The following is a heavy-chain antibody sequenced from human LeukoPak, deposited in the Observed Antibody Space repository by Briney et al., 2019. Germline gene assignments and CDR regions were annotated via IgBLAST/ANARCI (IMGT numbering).Heavy chain of an antibody. V-gene: IGHV4-59*12. CDR1: GGSISSYY. Sequence: SETLSLTCTVSGGSISSYYWSWIRQPPGKGLEWIGYIYHSGSTYYNPSLKSRVTISVDRSKNQSSLKLSSVTAADTAVYYCARYCSGGSCPGPNYGMDVWGQGTTVTVSS. CDR3: ARYCSGGSCPGPNYGMDV. D-gene: IGHD2-15*01. CDR2: IYHSGST. J-gene: IGHJ6*02.